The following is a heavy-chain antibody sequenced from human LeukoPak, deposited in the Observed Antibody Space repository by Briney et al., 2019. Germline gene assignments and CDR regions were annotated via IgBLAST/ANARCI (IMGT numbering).Heavy chain of an antibody. V-gene: IGHV3-30*18. D-gene: IGHD5-12*01. CDR2: ISYDGSNK. CDR1: GFTFSSYG. Sequence: PGGSLRLSCAASGFTFSSYGMHWVRQAPGKGLEWVAVISYDGSNKYYADSVKGRFTISRDNSKNTLYLQMNSLRAEDTAVYYCAKGRRMVATIYYFDHWGQGTLVTVSS. CDR3: AKGRRMVATIYYFDH. J-gene: IGHJ4*02.